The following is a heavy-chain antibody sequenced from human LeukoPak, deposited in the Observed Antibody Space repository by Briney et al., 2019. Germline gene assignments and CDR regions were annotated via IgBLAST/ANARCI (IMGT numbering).Heavy chain of an antibody. V-gene: IGHV1-8*02. D-gene: IGHD1-20*01. Sequence: GASVKVSCKASGYTFTGYYMHWVRQAPGQGLEWMGWMNPNSGNTGYAQKFQGRVAMTRNTSISTAYMELSSLRSEDTAVYYCAREGNNWNLNWFDPWGQGTLVTVSS. J-gene: IGHJ5*02. CDR1: GYTFTGYY. CDR3: AREGNNWNLNWFDP. CDR2: MNPNSGNT.